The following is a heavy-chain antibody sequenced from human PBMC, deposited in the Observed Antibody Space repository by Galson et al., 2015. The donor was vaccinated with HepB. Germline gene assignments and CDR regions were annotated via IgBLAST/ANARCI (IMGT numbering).Heavy chain of an antibody. CDR2: ISGSGGST. D-gene: IGHD6-19*01. V-gene: IGHV3-23*01. J-gene: IGHJ6*02. Sequence: SLRLSCAASGFTFSSYAMSWVRQAPGKGLEWVSAISGSGGSTYYADSVRGRFAISRDNSKNTLYLQMNSLRAEDTAVYYCAKALTDYSSGWYSWSYYYGMDVWAKGPRSPSP. CDR1: GFTFSSYA. CDR3: AKALTDYSSGWYSWSYYYGMDV.